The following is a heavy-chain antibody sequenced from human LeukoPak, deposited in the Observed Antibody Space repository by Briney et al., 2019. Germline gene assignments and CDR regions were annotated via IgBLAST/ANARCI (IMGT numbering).Heavy chain of an antibody. J-gene: IGHJ4*02. CDR3: AKECDYSPGHKFDL. V-gene: IGHV3-53*01. Sequence: GGSLRLSCAASGFTVSSNYMSCVRQAPGKGLEGVSVLFTGGGRILYADSVKGRFTISGDTSKTTLYLQMNGLRAEDTAVYYCAKECDYSPGHKFDLWGQGTLVTVSS. D-gene: IGHD3-10*01. CDR2: LFTGGGRI. CDR1: GFTVSSNY.